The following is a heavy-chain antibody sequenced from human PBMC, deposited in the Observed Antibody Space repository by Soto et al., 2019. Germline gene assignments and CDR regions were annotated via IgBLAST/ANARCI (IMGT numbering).Heavy chain of an antibody. V-gene: IGHV3-53*01. D-gene: IGHD6-19*01. CDR1: GFTVSSNY. CDR2: IYSGGST. CDR3: ARVPNSSGWYVDY. J-gene: IGHJ4*02. Sequence: HPGGSLRLSCAASGFTVSSNYMSWVRQAPGKGLEWVSVIYSGGSTYYADSVKGRFTISRDNSKNTLYLQMNSLRAEDTAVYYCARVPNSSGWYVDYRGQGTLVTVSS.